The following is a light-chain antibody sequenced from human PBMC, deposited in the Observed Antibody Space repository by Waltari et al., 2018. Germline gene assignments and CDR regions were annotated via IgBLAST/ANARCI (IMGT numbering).Light chain of an antibody. CDR1: QSVLYSSNNKNY. CDR3: QQYYGTPWT. V-gene: IGKV4-1*01. CDR2: WAS. Sequence: DIVMTQSPDSLAVSLGETATTHLKSSQSVLYSSNNKNYLAWYQQKPGQPPKLLIYWASTRESGVPDRFSGSGSGTDFTLTISSLQAEDVAIYYCQQYYGTPWTVGQGTKVEIK. J-gene: IGKJ1*01.